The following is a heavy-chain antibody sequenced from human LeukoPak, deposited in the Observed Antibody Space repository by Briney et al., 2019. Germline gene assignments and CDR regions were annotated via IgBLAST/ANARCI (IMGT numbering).Heavy chain of an antibody. CDR2: MNPNSGNT. CDR3: ARGFPYSSGWYIVGCYYYYYGMDV. Sequence: ASVKVSCKASGYTFTSYDINWVRQATGQGLEWMGWMNPNSGNTGYAQKFQGRVTMTRNTSISTAYMELSSLRSEDTAVYYCARGFPYSSGWYIVGCYYYYYGMDVWGQGTTVTVSS. CDR1: GYTFTSYD. D-gene: IGHD6-19*01. J-gene: IGHJ6*02. V-gene: IGHV1-8*01.